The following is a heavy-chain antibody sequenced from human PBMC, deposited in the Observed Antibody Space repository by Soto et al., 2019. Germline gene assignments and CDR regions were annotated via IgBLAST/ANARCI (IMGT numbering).Heavy chain of an antibody. D-gene: IGHD2-21*01. CDR1: GCDLSTYW. CDR2: IDPSDFYT. Sequence: GESLQIPCQASGCDLSTYWISWVRQMPGKGLEWMGRIDPSDFYTNYRPSFQGHVTISVDKSINTVYLQWRSLKASDTAMYYCARHRAMVIHHTRGMGVRGQGTAVTVSS. CDR3: ARHRAMVIHHTRGMGV. V-gene: IGHV5-10-1*01. J-gene: IGHJ6*02.